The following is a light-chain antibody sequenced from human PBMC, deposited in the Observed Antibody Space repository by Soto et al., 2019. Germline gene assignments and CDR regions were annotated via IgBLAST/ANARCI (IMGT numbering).Light chain of an antibody. CDR2: NSN. V-gene: IGLV1-44*01. CDR3: AAWDDSLTGPV. J-gene: IGLJ1*01. CDR1: RSDIGSNF. Sequence: QFVLSQPPSASGTPGQTVIISCSGSRSDIGSNFVNWYQHLPGTAPKLLTYNSNQRPSGVPDRFSGSKSGTSASLAISGLQSEDEADYYCAAWDDSLTGPVFGTGTKVTVL.